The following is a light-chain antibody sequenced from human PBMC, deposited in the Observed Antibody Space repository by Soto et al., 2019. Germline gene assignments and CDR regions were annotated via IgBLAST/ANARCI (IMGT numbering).Light chain of an antibody. V-gene: IGKV3-20*01. Sequence: EIVLTQSPGTLSLSPGERATLSCRASQSVTSRNLAWYQQKPGQAPRLLIYGASSGATGIPDRFSGSGSGTDFTLTISRLEPEDVAVYYCQQYGSSPFTFGPGTKVDIK. CDR3: QQYGSSPFT. CDR1: QSVTSRN. J-gene: IGKJ3*01. CDR2: GAS.